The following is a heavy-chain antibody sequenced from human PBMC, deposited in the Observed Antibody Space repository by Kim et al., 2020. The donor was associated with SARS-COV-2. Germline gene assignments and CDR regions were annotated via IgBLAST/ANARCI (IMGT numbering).Heavy chain of an antibody. CDR1: GFTFHDYG. D-gene: IGHD4-17*01. V-gene: IGHV3-9*01. CDR3: AKHVTSRWTTFDAYFDY. CDR2: ISWNSDMI. J-gene: IGHJ4*02. Sequence: GGSLRLSCVVSGFTFHDYGLHWVRQAPGKGLERVSGISWNSDMIGYADSVKGRFTISRDNAKNSLYLQLTRLRAEDTALYYCAKHVTSRWTTFDAYFDYWGQGTLVTVSS.